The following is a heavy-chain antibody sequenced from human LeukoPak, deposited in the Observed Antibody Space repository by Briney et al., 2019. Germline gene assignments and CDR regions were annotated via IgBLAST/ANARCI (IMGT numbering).Heavy chain of an antibody. CDR1: GFTFSSYW. Sequence: PGGSLRLSCAASGFTFSSYWMSWVRQAPGKGLKWVANIKQDGSEKYYVDSVKGRFTISRDNAKNSLYLQMNSLRAEDTAVYYCARGQSTPYSSSSYYFDYWGQGTLVTVSS. CDR2: IKQDGSEK. D-gene: IGHD6-6*01. V-gene: IGHV3-7*01. CDR3: ARGQSTPYSSSSYYFDY. J-gene: IGHJ4*02.